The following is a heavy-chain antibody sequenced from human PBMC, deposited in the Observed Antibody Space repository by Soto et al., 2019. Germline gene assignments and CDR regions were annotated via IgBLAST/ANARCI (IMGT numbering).Heavy chain of an antibody. V-gene: IGHV3-23*01. D-gene: IGHD6-19*01. Sequence: EVQLLESGGGLVQPGGSLRLSCAASGFSFRSYAMNWVRQAPGKGLEWVSAISGGGDNTYYADSVKGRFTISRDNSKNMLFLQMNSLRAEDTAVYHCVKQYSSGWGWGQGTLVTVSS. CDR2: ISGGGDNT. CDR1: GFSFRSYA. CDR3: VKQYSSGWG. J-gene: IGHJ4*02.